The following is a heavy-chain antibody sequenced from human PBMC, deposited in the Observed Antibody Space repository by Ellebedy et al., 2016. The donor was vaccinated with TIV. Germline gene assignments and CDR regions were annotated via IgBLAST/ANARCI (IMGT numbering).Heavy chain of an antibody. J-gene: IGHJ5*02. CDR3: ARAAAPSYYGFVSWFDP. CDR1: GYTFTGYY. D-gene: IGHD3-10*01. Sequence: ASVKVSCXASGYTFTGYYMHWVRQAPGQGLEWMGWINPNSGGTNYAQKFQGWVTMTRDTSISTAYMELSRLRSDDTAVYYCARAAAPSYYGFVSWFDPWGQGTLVTVSS. CDR2: INPNSGGT. V-gene: IGHV1-2*04.